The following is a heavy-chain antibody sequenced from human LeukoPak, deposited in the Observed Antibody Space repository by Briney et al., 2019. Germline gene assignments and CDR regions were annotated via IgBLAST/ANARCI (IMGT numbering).Heavy chain of an antibody. J-gene: IGHJ4*02. D-gene: IGHD2-21*02. CDR1: GGSISSYY. CDR3: ARDSIVVVTATLDKFDY. V-gene: IGHV4-59*12. Sequence: SETLSLTCTVSGGSISSYYWSWIRQPPGKGLEWIGYIYYSGTTNYNPSLKSRVTISVDTSKNQFSLKLSSVTAADTAVYYCARDSIVVVTATLDKFDYWGQGTLVTVSS. CDR2: IYYSGTT.